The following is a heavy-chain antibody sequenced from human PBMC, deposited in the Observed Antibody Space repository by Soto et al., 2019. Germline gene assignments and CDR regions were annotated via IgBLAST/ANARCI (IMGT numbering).Heavy chain of an antibody. D-gene: IGHD5-12*01. Sequence: QVQLVESGGGVVQPGRSLRLSCAASGFTFSSYAMHWVRQAPGKGLEWVAVISYDGSNKYYADSVKGRFTISRDNSKNTLYLQMNSLRAEDTAVYYCARVRSRDGYRFHYYYGMDVWGQGTTVTVSS. V-gene: IGHV3-30-3*01. CDR3: ARVRSRDGYRFHYYYGMDV. CDR2: ISYDGSNK. CDR1: GFTFSSYA. J-gene: IGHJ6*02.